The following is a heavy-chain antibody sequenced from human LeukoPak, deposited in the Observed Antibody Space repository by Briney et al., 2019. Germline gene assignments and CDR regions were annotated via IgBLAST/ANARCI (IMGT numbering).Heavy chain of an antibody. V-gene: IGHV3-23*01. CDR3: AKLRDILTGYFKTTHFDY. Sequence: GSLRLSCAASGFTFSSYAMSWVRQAPGKGLEWVSAISGSGGSTYYADSVKGRFTISRDNSKNTLYLQMNSLRAEDTAVYYCAKLRDILTGYFKTTHFDYWGQGTLVTVSS. D-gene: IGHD3-9*01. CDR1: GFTFSSYA. CDR2: ISGSGGST. J-gene: IGHJ4*02.